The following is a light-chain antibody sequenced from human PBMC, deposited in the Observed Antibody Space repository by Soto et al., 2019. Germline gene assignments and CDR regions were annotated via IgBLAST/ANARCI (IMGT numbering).Light chain of an antibody. J-gene: IGKJ1*01. CDR3: QQYGGSPWT. V-gene: IGKV3-20*01. CDR2: DAS. CDR1: QTVSGSQ. Sequence: EIDLTQSPGTLSLSPGERATLSCRASQTVSGSQLAWYQQRPGQPPRLLIFDASRRATGIPDRFSGSGSGTDFSLTISRLEPEDFAVYYCQQYGGSPWTFGQGTKV.